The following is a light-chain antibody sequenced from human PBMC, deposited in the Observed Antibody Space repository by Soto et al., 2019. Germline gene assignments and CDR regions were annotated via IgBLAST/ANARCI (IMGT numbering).Light chain of an antibody. V-gene: IGLV2-8*01. CDR2: DVS. J-gene: IGLJ1*01. CDR1: SSDVGGYNY. CDR3: TSYAGSNNSV. Sequence: QSALTQPPSASGSPGQSVTISCTGTSSDVGGYNYVSWYQQHPGKAPKLMIYDVSKRPSGVPDRFSGSKSGNTASLTISGXXXXXXXDYYCTSYAGSNNSVFGTGTKVTVL.